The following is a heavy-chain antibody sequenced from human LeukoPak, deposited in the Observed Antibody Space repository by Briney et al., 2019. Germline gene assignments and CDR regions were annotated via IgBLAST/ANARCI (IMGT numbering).Heavy chain of an antibody. CDR3: ARAYYDSSGYYYYYGMDV. Sequence: SEALSLTCTVSGGSISSGDYYWSWIRQPPGKGLEWIGYIYYSGSTYYNPSLKSRVTISVDTSKNQFSLKLSSVTAADTAVYYCARAYYDSSGYYYYYGMDVWGQGTTVTVSS. CDR1: GGSISSGDYY. V-gene: IGHV4-30-4*01. CDR2: IYYSGST. J-gene: IGHJ6*02. D-gene: IGHD3-22*01.